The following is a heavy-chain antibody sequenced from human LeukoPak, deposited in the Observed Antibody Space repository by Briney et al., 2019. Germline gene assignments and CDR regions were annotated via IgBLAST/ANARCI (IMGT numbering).Heavy chain of an antibody. Sequence: SVKVSCKASGFTFTSSAVQWVRQARGQRLEWIGWIVVGSGNTNYAQKFQERVTITRDMSTSTAYMELSSLRAEDTAVYYCAARNLVSWADAFDIWSQGTMVTVSS. CDR1: GFTFTSSA. D-gene: IGHD1-14*01. CDR3: AARNLVSWADAFDI. V-gene: IGHV1-58*01. J-gene: IGHJ3*02. CDR2: IVVGSGNT.